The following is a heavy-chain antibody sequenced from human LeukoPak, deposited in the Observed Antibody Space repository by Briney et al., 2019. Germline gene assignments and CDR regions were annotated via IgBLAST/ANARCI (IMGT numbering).Heavy chain of an antibody. Sequence: GGSLRLSCAASGFNFGSYSMTWVRQAPGKGLEWVSVMSADSATTFYADSVKGRFTISRDNAKNTVFLQMSSLRAEDTALYYCARKSASGNHPLDYWGQGTLVTVSS. J-gene: IGHJ4*02. CDR1: GFNFGSYS. D-gene: IGHD3-10*01. V-gene: IGHV3-23*01. CDR2: MSADSATT. CDR3: ARKSASGNHPLDY.